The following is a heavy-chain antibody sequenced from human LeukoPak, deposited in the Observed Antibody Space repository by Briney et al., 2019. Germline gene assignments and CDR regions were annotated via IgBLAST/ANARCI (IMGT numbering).Heavy chain of an antibody. CDR2: IYTGGST. CDR1: GGSIGTYY. J-gene: IGHJ4*02. Sequence: SETLSLTCSVSGGSIGTYYWSWIRQPAGEGLEWIGRIYTGGSTNYNPSLKSRVTLSIETPKNQFSLELTSVTAADTAVYYCARAPTAYCLSTNCQPYFDYWGQGILVTVSS. V-gene: IGHV4-4*07. D-gene: IGHD2-2*01. CDR3: ARAPTAYCLSTNCQPYFDY.